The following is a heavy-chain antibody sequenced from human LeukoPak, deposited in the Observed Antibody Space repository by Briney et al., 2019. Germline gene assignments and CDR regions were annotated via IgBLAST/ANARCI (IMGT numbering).Heavy chain of an antibody. CDR3: ARIVVTNLDY. V-gene: IGHV4-34*01. CDR2: INHSGST. Sequence: SETLSLTCAVHGGSFSGYYWSWIRQPPGKGLEWIGEINHSGSTNYNPSLKSRVTISVDTSKNQFSLKLSSVTAADTAVYYCARIVVTNLDYWGQGTLVTVSS. CDR1: GGSFSGYY. D-gene: IGHD2-21*01. J-gene: IGHJ4*02.